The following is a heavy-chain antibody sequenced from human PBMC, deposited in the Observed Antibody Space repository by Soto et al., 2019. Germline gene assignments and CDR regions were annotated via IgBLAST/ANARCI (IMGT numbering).Heavy chain of an antibody. V-gene: IGHV3-9*01. CDR1: GFTFDDYA. Sequence: GGSLRLSCAASGFTFDDYAMHWVRQAPGKGLEWVSGISWNSGSIGYADSVKGRFTISRDNAKNSLYLQMNSLRAEDTALYYCAKARWYYGMDVWGQGTTVTV. CDR3: AKARWYYGMDV. CDR2: ISWNSGSI. J-gene: IGHJ6*02. D-gene: IGHD2-15*01.